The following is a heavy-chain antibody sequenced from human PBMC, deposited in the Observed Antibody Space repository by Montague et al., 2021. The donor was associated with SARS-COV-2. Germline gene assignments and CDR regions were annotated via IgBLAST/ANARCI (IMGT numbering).Heavy chain of an antibody. V-gene: IGHV4-39*01. CDR1: IRSGTYY. Sequence: SETLSLTCTVSIRSGTYYWAWIRQPPGKGLERIGSIYPGGKMFYNSSLKSRVTMSIDTSENQFSLNLNSVTAADTAVYYCARHSGGSEVSGLDYWGQGTLVTVSS. CDR2: IYPGGKM. CDR3: ARHSGGSEVSGLDY. D-gene: IGHD3-10*01. J-gene: IGHJ4*02.